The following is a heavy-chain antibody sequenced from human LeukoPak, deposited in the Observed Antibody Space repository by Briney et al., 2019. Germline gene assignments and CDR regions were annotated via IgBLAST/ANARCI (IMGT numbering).Heavy chain of an antibody. J-gene: IGHJ4*02. CDR3: AKVRTYDSSGYYSHCFDY. V-gene: IGHV3-23*01. D-gene: IGHD3-22*01. Sequence: PGGSLRLSCVASGFNFGTYAMGWVRQAPGKGVEWVSALSASGGSTYYADSVRGRFTISRDSSKNTVYLQMNSLRVEDTAIYYCAKVRTYDSSGYYSHCFDYWGQGTLVTVSS. CDR1: GFNFGTYA. CDR2: LSASGGST.